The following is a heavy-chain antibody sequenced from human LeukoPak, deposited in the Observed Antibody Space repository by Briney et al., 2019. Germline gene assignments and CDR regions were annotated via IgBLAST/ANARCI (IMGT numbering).Heavy chain of an antibody. Sequence: ASVKVSCKASGYTFTSYYMHWVRQAPGQGLEWMGWINPNSGGTNYAQKFQGRVTMTRDTSISTAYMELSRLRSDDTAVYYCASQGLVVPAQFMVWGQGTLVTVSS. CDR3: ASQGLVVPAQFMV. D-gene: IGHD2-2*01. CDR2: INPNSGGT. CDR1: GYTFTSYY. V-gene: IGHV1-2*02. J-gene: IGHJ4*02.